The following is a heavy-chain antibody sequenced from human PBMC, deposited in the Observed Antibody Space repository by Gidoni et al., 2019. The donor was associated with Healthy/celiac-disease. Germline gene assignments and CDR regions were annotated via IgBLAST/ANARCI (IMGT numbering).Heavy chain of an antibody. Sequence: QVQLLESGGGSVQPGRFRILSCAASGFTFSTYALSWVSQAPGQGQGGVTVISYNGSNKYEADAVKGGITNSKDKSKSTLYLQMNSLKAEDTAVYYCAKDDEFSEQLVFWYYYYGMDVWGQGTTVTVSS. CDR1: GFTFSTYA. CDR3: AKDDEFSEQLVFWYYYYGMDV. J-gene: IGHJ6*02. D-gene: IGHD6-6*01. V-gene: IGHV3-30*18. CDR2: ISYNGSNK.